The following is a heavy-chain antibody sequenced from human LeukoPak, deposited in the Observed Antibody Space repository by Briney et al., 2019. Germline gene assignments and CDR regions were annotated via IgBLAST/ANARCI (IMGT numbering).Heavy chain of an antibody. CDR1: GYTCTSYG. Sequence: ASVRVSCKASGYTCTSYGICWVRQAPGQGQELMGWVSAYNGNTNYSKKPLGRVTMTTDKTTSTDFMVLRSSGTDDNAVDYCGGVDSYGSSLGDWFVPWGQATLITDSS. CDR3: GGVDSYGSSLGDWFVP. V-gene: IGHV1-18*01. CDR2: VSAYNGNT. J-gene: IGHJ5*02. D-gene: IGHD5-18*01.